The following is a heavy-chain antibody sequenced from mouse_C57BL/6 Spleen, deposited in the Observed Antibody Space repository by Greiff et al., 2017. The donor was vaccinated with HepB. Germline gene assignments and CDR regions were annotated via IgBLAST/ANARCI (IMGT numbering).Heavy chain of an antibody. CDR2: ISYDGSN. Sequence: EVQLQQSGPGLVKPSQSLSLPCSVSGYSITSGYYWNWIRQFPGNKLEWMGYISYDGSNNYNPSLKNRIPITRDTSKNQFFLKLNSVPTEDTATYDGARGVGGVWYFDVWGTGTTVTVSS. CDR1: GYSITSGYY. J-gene: IGHJ1*03. CDR3: ARGVGGVWYFDV. D-gene: IGHD1-1*01. V-gene: IGHV3-6*01.